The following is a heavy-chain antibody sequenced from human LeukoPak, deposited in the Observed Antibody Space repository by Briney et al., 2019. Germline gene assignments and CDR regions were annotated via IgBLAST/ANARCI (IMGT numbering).Heavy chain of an antibody. CDR1: GFTFSTYW. D-gene: IGHD3-10*01. CDR3: AKGYYGSGSYGWFDY. Sequence: GGSLRLSCAASGFTFSTYWMTWVRQAPGKGLEWVSTISGSGDRTYYADSVKGRFTISRDNSKNTLFLHMNSLRAEDTAVYSCAKGYYGSGSYGWFDYWGQGTLVTVSS. J-gene: IGHJ4*02. CDR2: ISGSGDRT. V-gene: IGHV3-23*01.